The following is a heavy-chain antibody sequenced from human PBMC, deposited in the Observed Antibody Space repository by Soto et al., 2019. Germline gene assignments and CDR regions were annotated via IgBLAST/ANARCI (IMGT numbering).Heavy chain of an antibody. CDR2: INSDGSST. CDR3: ARAHVTMLWFDP. V-gene: IGHV3-74*01. D-gene: IGHD2-21*02. Sequence: GGSLRLSCAASGFTFSSYWMHWVRQAPGKGLVWVSRINSDGSSTSYADSVKGRFTISRDNAKNTLYLQMNSLRAEDTAVYYCARAHVTMLWFDPWGQGTLVTVSS. J-gene: IGHJ5*02. CDR1: GFTFSSYW.